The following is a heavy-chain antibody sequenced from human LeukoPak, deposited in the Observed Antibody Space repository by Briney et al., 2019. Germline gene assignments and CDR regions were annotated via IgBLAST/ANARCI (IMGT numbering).Heavy chain of an antibody. CDR2: ISAYNGNT. CDR1: GYTFTSYG. V-gene: IGHV1-18*01. Sequence: ASVKVSCKASGYTFTSYGISWVRQAPGQGLEWMGWISAYNGNTNYAQKLQGRVTMTTDTSTSTAYMELRSLRSDDTAVYYCARDCWVEIGNDSRKYYYYYGMDVWGQGTTVTVSS. D-gene: IGHD3-22*01. CDR3: ARDCWVEIGNDSRKYYYYYGMDV. J-gene: IGHJ6*02.